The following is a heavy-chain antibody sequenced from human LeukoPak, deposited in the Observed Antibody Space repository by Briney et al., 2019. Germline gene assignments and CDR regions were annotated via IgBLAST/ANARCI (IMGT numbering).Heavy chain of an antibody. CDR1: GGSISSGGYY. J-gene: IGHJ5*02. D-gene: IGHD1-26*01. V-gene: IGHV4-31*03. CDR2: IYYSGST. Sequence: PSETLSLTCTVSGGSISSGGYYWSWIRQHPGKGLEWIGYIYYSGSTYYNPSLKSRVTISVDTSKNQFSLKLSSVTAADTAVYYCARGVIVGANGGWFDPWGQGTLVTVSS. CDR3: ARGVIVGANGGWFDP.